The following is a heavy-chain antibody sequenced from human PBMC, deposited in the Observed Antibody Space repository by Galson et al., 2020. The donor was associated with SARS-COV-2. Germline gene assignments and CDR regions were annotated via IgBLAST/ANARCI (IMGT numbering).Heavy chain of an antibody. V-gene: IGHV3-74*01. CDR2: INGHGNST. CDR1: GFTFSTYW. Sequence: GESLKISCAASGFTFSTYWMHWVRQAPGKGLMLVSRINGHGNSTSYADSVKDRFTISRDNAKNTLYLQMNSLRVEDTAVYYCTATRAYWGQGILVTVSS. J-gene: IGHJ4*02. D-gene: IGHD1-26*01. CDR3: TATRAY.